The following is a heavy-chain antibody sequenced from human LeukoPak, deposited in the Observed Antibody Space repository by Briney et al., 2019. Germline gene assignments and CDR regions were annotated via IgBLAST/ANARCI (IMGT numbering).Heavy chain of an antibody. D-gene: IGHD6-6*01. Sequence: SETLSLTCAVSGASISSDNWWTWVRQAPGKGLEWIGEIYHTGSAVYNPSLRSRVTISVDMSNNQFPLTVSSVTAADTAVYYCARASIAPRRTWFDPWGQGTLVTVSS. CDR3: ARASIAPRRTWFDP. V-gene: IGHV4-4*02. J-gene: IGHJ5*02. CDR1: GASISSDNW. CDR2: IYHTGSA.